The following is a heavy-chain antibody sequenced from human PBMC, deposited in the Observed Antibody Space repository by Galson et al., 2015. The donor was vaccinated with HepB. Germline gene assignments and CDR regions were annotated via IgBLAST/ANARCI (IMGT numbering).Heavy chain of an antibody. CDR2: ISSSSTI. J-gene: IGHJ3*02. CDR1: GFTFSSYS. V-gene: IGHV3-48*02. D-gene: IGHD6-19*01. Sequence: GFTFSSYSMNWVRQAPGKGLEWVSYISSSSTIYYADSVKGRFTISRDNAKNSLYLQMNSLRDEDTAVYYCARDRREQWLVGGSPDDPNAFDIWGQGTMVTVSS. CDR3: ARDRREQWLVGGSPDDPNAFDI.